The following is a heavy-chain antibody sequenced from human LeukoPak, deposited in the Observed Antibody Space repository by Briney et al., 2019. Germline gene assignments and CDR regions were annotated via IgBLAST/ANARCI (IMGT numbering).Heavy chain of an antibody. CDR1: GGSFSGYY. Sequence: SETLSLTCAVYGGSFSGYYWSWIRQPPGKGLEWIGEINRSGSTNYNPSLKSRVTISVDTSKNQFSLKLSSVTAADTAVYYCARGGGLGAYYYYMDVWGKGTTVTVSS. J-gene: IGHJ6*03. CDR2: INRSGST. CDR3: ARGGGLGAYYYYMDV. D-gene: IGHD1-26*01. V-gene: IGHV4-34*01.